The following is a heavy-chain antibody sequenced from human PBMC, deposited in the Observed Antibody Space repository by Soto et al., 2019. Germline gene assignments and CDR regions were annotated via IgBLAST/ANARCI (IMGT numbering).Heavy chain of an antibody. CDR2: IDPSDSYT. V-gene: IGHV5-10-1*01. CDR3: ASAANYGSGGKEYNSYYYYGRDV. J-gene: IGHJ6*02. Sequence: GESLKISCKGSGYSFTSHWISWVRQMPGKGLEWMGRIDPSDSYTNYSPSFQGHVTISADKSISTAYLQWTSLKASDTAMYYCASAANYGSGGKEYNSYYYYGRDVWGQGTTVTVSS. D-gene: IGHD3-10*01. CDR1: GYSFTSHW.